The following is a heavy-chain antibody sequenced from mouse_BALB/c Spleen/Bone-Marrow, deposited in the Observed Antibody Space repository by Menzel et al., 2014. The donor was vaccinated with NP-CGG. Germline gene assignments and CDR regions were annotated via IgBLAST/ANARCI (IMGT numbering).Heavy chain of an antibody. V-gene: IGHV5-17*02. Sequence: EVQLVESGGGLVQPGGSRKLSCAASGFTFRSFGMHWARQAPEKGLEWVAYISGGTSTIYYSDTVKGRFTISRDNPNKTRFLQMTSLRSEDTAMYYCVRGGYYVPSYFDSWGQGTTLTVSS. J-gene: IGHJ2*01. CDR1: GFTFRSFG. D-gene: IGHD2-3*01. CDR2: ISGGTSTI. CDR3: VRGGYYVPSYFDS.